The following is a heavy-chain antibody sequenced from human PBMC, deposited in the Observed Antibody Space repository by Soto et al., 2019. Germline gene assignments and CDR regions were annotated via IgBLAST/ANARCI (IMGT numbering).Heavy chain of an antibody. J-gene: IGHJ4*02. V-gene: IGHV5-51*01. CDR3: ARSKRDDSTLGDY. CDR1: GYTFTNYW. CDR2: IYPGGSDT. Sequence: GESLKISCKGAGYTFTNYWIGWVRQMPGKGLEWMGSIYPGGSDTRYSPSLQGQVTISADNSISTAYLQWSSLKASDTAMYYCARSKRDDSTLGDYWGQGTLVTVSS. D-gene: IGHD5-18*01.